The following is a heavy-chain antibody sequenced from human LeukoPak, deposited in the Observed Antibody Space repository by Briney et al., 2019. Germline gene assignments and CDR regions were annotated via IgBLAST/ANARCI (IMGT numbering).Heavy chain of an antibody. CDR3: ASEKGYDFWSGYSHAFDI. V-gene: IGHV4-34*01. D-gene: IGHD3-3*01. CDR2: INHSGST. CDR1: GGSFSGYY. J-gene: IGHJ3*02. Sequence: SETLSLTCAVYGGSFSGYYWSWIRQPPGKGLEWIREINHSGSTNYNPSPKSRVTISVDTFKNQFSLKLRSVTAADTAVYYCASEKGYDFWSGYSHAFDIWGQGTMVTVSS.